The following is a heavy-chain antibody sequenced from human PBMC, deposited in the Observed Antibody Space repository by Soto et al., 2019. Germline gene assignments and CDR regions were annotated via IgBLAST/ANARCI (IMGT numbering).Heavy chain of an antibody. Sequence: QVQLVESGGGVVQPGRSLRLSCAASGFTFGSYPIHWVRQAPGKGLEWVAFISNDGSNKYYADFVKGRFTISRDNSKNTLYLQMNSLRAEDTAVYYCARDLGNSWCFGYWGQGTLVTVSS. CDR3: ARDLGNSWCFGY. D-gene: IGHD6-13*01. J-gene: IGHJ4*02. CDR1: GFTFGSYP. CDR2: ISNDGSNK. V-gene: IGHV3-30-3*01.